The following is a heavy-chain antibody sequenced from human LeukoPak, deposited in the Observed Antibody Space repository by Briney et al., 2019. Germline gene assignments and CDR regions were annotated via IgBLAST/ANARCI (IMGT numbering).Heavy chain of an antibody. CDR3: ARGTGYGVIDY. CDR2: INSDESAT. J-gene: IGHJ4*02. D-gene: IGHD1-14*01. CDR1: GLTFRSYW. V-gene: IGHV3-74*01. Sequence: GGSLRLSCAASGLTFRSYWMHWGRQAPGKGLVWVSRINSDESATHYAASVKGLFTISRDNAKNSLYLQMNSLRAEDTAVYYCARGTGYGVIDYWGQGTLVTVSS.